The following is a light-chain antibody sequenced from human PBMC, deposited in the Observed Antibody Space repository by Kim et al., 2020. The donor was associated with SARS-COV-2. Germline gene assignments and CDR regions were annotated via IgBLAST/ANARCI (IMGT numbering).Light chain of an antibody. J-gene: IGKJ1*01. V-gene: IGKV1-5*03. Sequence: DIQMTQSPSTLSASVGDRVTITCRASESINSWLSWFQQKPGKAPKLLIYKASNLQSGVPSRFSGSRSGTEFTLTISGLQPDDFATYYCQQYNNYWAFGQGTKVEIK. CDR2: KAS. CDR1: ESINSW. CDR3: QQYNNYWA.